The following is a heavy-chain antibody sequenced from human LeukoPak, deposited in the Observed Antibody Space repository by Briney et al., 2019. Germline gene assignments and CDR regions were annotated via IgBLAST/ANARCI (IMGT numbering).Heavy chain of an antibody. V-gene: IGHV3-23*01. D-gene: IGHD3-10*01. Sequence: PGTSLRLSCAASGFNFPRFGMHWVRQAPGKGLEWVSAISASGGSTYYADSVEGRFTISRDNSKNTLYLQMNSLRAEDTAVYYCAKGLNGETWRGGFDYWGQGTLVTVSS. CDR3: AKGLNGETWRGGFDY. CDR1: GFNFPRFG. CDR2: ISASGGST. J-gene: IGHJ4*02.